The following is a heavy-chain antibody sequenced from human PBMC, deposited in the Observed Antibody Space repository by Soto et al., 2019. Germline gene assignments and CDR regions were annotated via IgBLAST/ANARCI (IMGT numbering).Heavy chain of an antibody. CDR3: ARDPAYGYYFDY. V-gene: IGHV3-30-3*01. CDR1: GFTFSSYA. J-gene: IGHJ4*02. CDR2: ISYDGSNR. Sequence: QVQLVESGGGVVQPGRSLRLSCAASGFTFSSYAMHWLRQAPGKGLEWVAVISYDGSNRYYADSVKGRFTISRDNSKNTLYLQMNSLRAEDTAVYYCARDPAYGYYFDYWGQGTLVTVSS. D-gene: IGHD3-16*01.